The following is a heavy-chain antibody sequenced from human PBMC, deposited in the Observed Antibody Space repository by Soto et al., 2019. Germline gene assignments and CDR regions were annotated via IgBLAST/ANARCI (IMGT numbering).Heavy chain of an antibody. CDR2: IYYSGNT. CDR3: ATGDYGYYFDY. D-gene: IGHD4-17*01. Sequence: KPSETLSLTCTVSGGSISSYYWSWIRQPPGKGLEWIGYIYYSGNTNYNPSLKRRVTISVDTSKNQFSLKLSTMTAADTAVYYCATGDYGYYFDYWGQGTLVTVSS. J-gene: IGHJ4*02. V-gene: IGHV4-59*01. CDR1: GGSISSYY.